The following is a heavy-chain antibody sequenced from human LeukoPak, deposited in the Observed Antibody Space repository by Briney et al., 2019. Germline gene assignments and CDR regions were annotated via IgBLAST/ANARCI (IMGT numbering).Heavy chain of an antibody. J-gene: IGHJ5*02. CDR2: INPNSGGT. V-gene: IGHV1-2*02. Sequence: GASVKVSCKVSGYTFTGYYMHWVRQAPGQGLEWMGWINPNSGGTNYAQKFQGRVTMTRDTSISTAYMELSRLRSDDTAVYYCAEGGTIFGVVDDNWFDPWGQGTLVTVSS. CDR3: AEGGTIFGVVDDNWFDP. CDR1: GYTFTGYY. D-gene: IGHD3-3*01.